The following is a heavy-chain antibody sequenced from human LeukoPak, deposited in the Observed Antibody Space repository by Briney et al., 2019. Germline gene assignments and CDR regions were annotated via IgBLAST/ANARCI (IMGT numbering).Heavy chain of an antibody. CDR3: ARAGYYGDYGDY. CDR1: GYTFISYG. J-gene: IGHJ4*02. D-gene: IGHD4-17*01. V-gene: IGHV1-18*04. Sequence: ASVKVSCKASGYTFISYGISWVRQAPGQGLEWMGWISAYNGNTNYAQKLQGRVTTTTDTSTSTAYMELRSLRSDDTAVYYCARAGYYGDYGDYWGQGTLVTVSS. CDR2: ISAYNGNT.